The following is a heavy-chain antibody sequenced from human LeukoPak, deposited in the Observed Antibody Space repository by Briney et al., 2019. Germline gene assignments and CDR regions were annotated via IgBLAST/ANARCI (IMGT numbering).Heavy chain of an antibody. Sequence: GGSLRLSCAASGFTFSSYGMHWVRQAPGKGLEWVAFIRYDGSNKYYADSVKGRFTVSRDNSKNTLYLQMNSLRAEDTAVYYCAKGDCTNGVCYTGYYYYYMDVWGKGTTVTVSS. D-gene: IGHD2-8*01. J-gene: IGHJ6*03. CDR3: AKGDCTNGVCYTGYYYYYMDV. CDR2: IRYDGSNK. V-gene: IGHV3-30*02. CDR1: GFTFSSYG.